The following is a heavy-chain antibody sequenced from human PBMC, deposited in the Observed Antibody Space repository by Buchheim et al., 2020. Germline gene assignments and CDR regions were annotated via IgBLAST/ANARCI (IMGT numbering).Heavy chain of an antibody. CDR1: GFTFSSYS. Sequence: EVQLVESGGGLVKPGGSLRLSCAASGFTFSSYSMNWVRQAPGKGLEWVSSISSSSSYIYYADSVKGRFTISRDNAKNSLYLQMNSLRAEDTAVYYCARDRVDTAMVPHLGYWDQGTL. CDR2: ISSSSSYI. D-gene: IGHD5-18*01. J-gene: IGHJ4*02. V-gene: IGHV3-21*01. CDR3: ARDRVDTAMVPHLGY.